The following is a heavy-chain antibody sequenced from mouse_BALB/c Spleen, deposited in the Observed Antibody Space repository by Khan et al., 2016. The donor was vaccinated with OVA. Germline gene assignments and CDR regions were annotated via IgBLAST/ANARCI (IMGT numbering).Heavy chain of an antibody. CDR2: INTHSGVP. CDR3: ARGGAAYYRNDGGAMDY. Sequence: QIQLVQSGPELKKPGETVRISCKASGYTFTTAGIQWVQKMPGKGLKWIGWINTHSGVPKYAEDFKGRFAFSLETSASTAYLQITNLKNEDTVTYFCARGGAAYYRNDGGAMDYWGQGTSVTVSS. CDR1: GYTFTTAG. D-gene: IGHD2-14*01. J-gene: IGHJ4*01. V-gene: IGHV9-4*02.